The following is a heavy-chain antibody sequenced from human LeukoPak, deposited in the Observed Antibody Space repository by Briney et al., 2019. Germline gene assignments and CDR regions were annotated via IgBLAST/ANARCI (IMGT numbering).Heavy chain of an antibody. J-gene: IGHJ4*02. V-gene: IGHV3-23*01. D-gene: IGHD3-10*01. Sequence: GGSLRLPCAASGFTFSSYAMSWVRQAPGKGLEWVSAISGSGGSTYYADSMKGRFTISRDNSKNTLYLQMNSLRAEDTAVYYCAKEGPSIWFGESDGFDYWGQGTLVTVSS. CDR3: AKEGPSIWFGESDGFDY. CDR1: GFTFSSYA. CDR2: ISGSGGST.